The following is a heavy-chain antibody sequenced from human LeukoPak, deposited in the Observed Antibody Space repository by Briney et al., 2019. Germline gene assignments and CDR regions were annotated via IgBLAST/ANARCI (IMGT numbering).Heavy chain of an antibody. V-gene: IGHV4-61*02. J-gene: IGHJ5*02. D-gene: IGHD3-10*01. CDR1: GGSISSGSYY. CDR3: ARDGYYGSGSSFRFDP. CDR2: IYTSGST. Sequence: SQTLSHTCTVSGGSISSGSYYWSWIRQPAGKGLEWIGRIYTSGSTNYNPSLKSRVTISVDTSKNQFSLKLSSVTAADTAVYYCARDGYYGSGSSFRFDPWGQGTLVTVSS.